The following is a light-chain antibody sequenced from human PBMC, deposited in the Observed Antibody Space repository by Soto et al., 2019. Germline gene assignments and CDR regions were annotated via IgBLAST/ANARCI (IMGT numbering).Light chain of an antibody. CDR2: KAS. V-gene: IGKV1-5*03. Sequence: DIQMTQSPSTLSASVGDRVTITCRASQSISGRLAWFQQKPGKAPKVVIYKASSLDFGVPSRFSGSGSGPELTLTINSLDPDDFATYYCQQYDTYPATFGQGTKVEIK. J-gene: IGKJ1*01. CDR3: QQYDTYPAT. CDR1: QSISGR.